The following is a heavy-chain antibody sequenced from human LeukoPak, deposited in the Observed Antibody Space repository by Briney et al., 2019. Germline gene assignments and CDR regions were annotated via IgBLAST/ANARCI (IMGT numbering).Heavy chain of an antibody. D-gene: IGHD6-13*01. CDR3: ARQALVAAAGNYYYYGMDV. J-gene: IGHJ6*02. Sequence: GESLKISCKGSGYSFTSYWIGWVRQMPGKGLEWMGIIYPGDSDTRYSPSFQGQVTISADKSNSTAYLQWSSLKASDTAMYYCARQALVAAAGNYYYYGMDVWGQGTTVTVSS. V-gene: IGHV5-51*01. CDR2: IYPGDSDT. CDR1: GYSFTSYW.